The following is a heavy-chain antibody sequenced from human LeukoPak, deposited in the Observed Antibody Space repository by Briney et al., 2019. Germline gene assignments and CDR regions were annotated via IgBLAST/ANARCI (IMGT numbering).Heavy chain of an antibody. CDR2: ISSSSSYI. CDR1: GFTFSSYS. D-gene: IGHD3-16*01. Sequence: GGSLRLSCAASGFTFSSYSMNWVRQAPGKGLEGGSAISSSSSYIYYADSVEGRFTISRDNAKNSLYLQMNSLRAEDTAVYYCARDLFGGSCGMDVWGQGTTVTVSS. CDR3: ARDLFGGSCGMDV. J-gene: IGHJ6*02. V-gene: IGHV3-21*01.